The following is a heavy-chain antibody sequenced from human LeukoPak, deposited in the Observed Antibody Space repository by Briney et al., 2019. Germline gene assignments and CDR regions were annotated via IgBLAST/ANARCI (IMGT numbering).Heavy chain of an antibody. Sequence: SSETLSLTCTVSGDSTSSYYWSWIRQPPGKGLEWIGYIYYRGSTNYNPSLKSRVTFSVDTSKNQFSLKLNSVTAADTAVYYCARGGDYGDLRYFDYWGQGTLVTVSS. V-gene: IGHV4-59*01. CDR1: GDSTSSYY. D-gene: IGHD4-17*01. J-gene: IGHJ4*02. CDR3: ARGGDYGDLRYFDY. CDR2: IYYRGST.